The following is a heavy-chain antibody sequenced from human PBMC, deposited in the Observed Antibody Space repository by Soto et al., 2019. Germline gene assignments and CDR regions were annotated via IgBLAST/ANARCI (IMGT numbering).Heavy chain of an antibody. CDR2: IYPADSDT. V-gene: IGHV5-51*01. J-gene: IGHJ6*02. D-gene: IGHD3-10*01. CDR3: ERPCYGSACGSHIEV. CDR1: GYSFTSYW. Sequence: GESLKISCKGSGYSFTSYWIGWVRQMPGKGLEWMGFIYPADSDTRYSPSFQGQVTISADKSIGTAYLQWGSLKASDTAMYFCERPCYGSACGSHIEVWGQGPSVTVYS.